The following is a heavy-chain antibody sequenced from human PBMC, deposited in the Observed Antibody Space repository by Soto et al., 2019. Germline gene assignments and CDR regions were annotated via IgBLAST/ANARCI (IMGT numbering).Heavy chain of an antibody. CDR1: GFTFSRYA. V-gene: IGHV3-30*03. Sequence: QVQLVESGGGAVPPGRSLRLSCAASGFTFSRYAIHWVRQAPGKGLEWVALISYDGSNQYFGDSVKGRFTISRDNSKDTVCLRMNSLRVEDTAVYYCVRDFDNRRGGDAFDIWGRGTMVTVSS. J-gene: IGHJ3*02. CDR3: VRDFDNRRGGDAFDI. CDR2: ISYDGSNQ. D-gene: IGHD3-9*01.